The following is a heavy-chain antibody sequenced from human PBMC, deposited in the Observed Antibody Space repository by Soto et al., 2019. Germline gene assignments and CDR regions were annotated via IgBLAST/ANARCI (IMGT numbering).Heavy chain of an antibody. D-gene: IGHD4-17*01. CDR1: GGSFSGYY. CDR2: INHSGST. Sequence: QVQLQQWGAGLLKPSETLSLTCAVYGGSFSGYYWSWIRQPPGKGLEYIGEINHSGSTNYNPSLKGRVTISVDTSKHQFSLKLSSVTAADRAVYYCARSYGGNSGAFDFWGQGTLVTVSS. CDR3: ARSYGGNSGAFDF. J-gene: IGHJ4*02. V-gene: IGHV4-34*01.